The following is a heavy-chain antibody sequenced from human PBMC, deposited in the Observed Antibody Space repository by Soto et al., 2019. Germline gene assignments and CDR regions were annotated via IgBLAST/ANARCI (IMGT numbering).Heavy chain of an antibody. V-gene: IGHV3-23*01. CDR2: ASGSGSGT. CDR1: GFTFSDYA. CDR3: CRHEEERRMVFYGMDV. J-gene: IGHJ6*02. Sequence: EVQLLESGGGSVHPGESLRLSCAASGFTFSDYAMAWVRQAPGKGLEWVSSASGSGSGTYYADSVKGRFTISRNDSDNTVSLEMSGLKSEDTALYYCCRHEEERRMVFYGMDVWGQGTTVTVS. D-gene: IGHD1-1*01.